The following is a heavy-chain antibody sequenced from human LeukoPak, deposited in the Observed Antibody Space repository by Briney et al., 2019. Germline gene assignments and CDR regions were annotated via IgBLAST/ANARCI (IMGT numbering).Heavy chain of an antibody. V-gene: IGHV3-48*03. CDR3: ARDGGVWWNDY. CDR1: GFSFSSYE. Sequence: GGSLRLSCAVSGFSFSSYEMNWVRQAPGKGLEWVCYISSSGSRTYYADSVRGRFTISRDDAKNSLYLQMNSLRVEGTAVYYCARDGGVWWNDYWGQGTLVTVSS. CDR2: ISSSGSRT. J-gene: IGHJ4*02. D-gene: IGHD2-21*01.